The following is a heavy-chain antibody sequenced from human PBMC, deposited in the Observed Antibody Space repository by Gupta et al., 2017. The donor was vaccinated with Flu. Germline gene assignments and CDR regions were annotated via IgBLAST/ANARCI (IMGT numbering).Heavy chain of an antibody. CDR2: ISGSGGST. D-gene: IGHD4-17*01. CDR3: AKGGAHDYGWFDP. CDR1: GFPFSSYA. Sequence: EVQLLESGGGLVQPGVSLRLSCAASGFPFSSYAMSWVRQAPGKGLEWVSAISGSGGSTYYADSVKGRFTISRDNSKNTLYLQMNSLRAEDTAVYYCAKGGAHDYGWFDPWGQGTLVTVSS. J-gene: IGHJ5*02. V-gene: IGHV3-23*01.